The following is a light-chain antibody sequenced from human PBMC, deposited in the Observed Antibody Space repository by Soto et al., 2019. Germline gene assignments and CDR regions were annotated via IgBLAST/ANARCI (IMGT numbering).Light chain of an antibody. CDR1: QSVSSSY. CDR2: GAS. V-gene: IGKV3-20*01. CDR3: QLYKNVILT. J-gene: IGKJ4*01. Sequence: EIVLTQSPGTLSLSPGERATLSCRASQSVSSSYLAWYQQKPGQAPRLLIYGASSRATGIPDRFSGSGSGTDFTLTISRLEPEDFAVYYCQLYKNVILTFGGGTRVDI.